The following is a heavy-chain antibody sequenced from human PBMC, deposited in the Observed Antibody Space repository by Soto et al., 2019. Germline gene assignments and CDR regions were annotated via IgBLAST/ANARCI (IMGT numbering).Heavy chain of an antibody. CDR3: ATRPPQIVVTLLPFPS. CDR1: GGSISSSSYY. V-gene: IGHV4-39*07. D-gene: IGHD2-15*01. J-gene: IGHJ5*02. CDR2: IYYSGST. Sequence: SETLSLTCTVSGGSISSSSYYWGWIRQPPGKGLEWIGSIYYSGSTYYNPSLKSRVTISVDKPNNQFSLKLSSMTGADTAVYYCATRPPQIVVTLLPFPSWGQGTPVTVSS.